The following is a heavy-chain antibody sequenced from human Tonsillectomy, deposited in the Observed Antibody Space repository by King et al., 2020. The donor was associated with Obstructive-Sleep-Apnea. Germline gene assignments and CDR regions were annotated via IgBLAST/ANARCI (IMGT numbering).Heavy chain of an antibody. CDR2: SYYSGGT. J-gene: IGHJ5*02. V-gene: IGHV4-31*03. D-gene: IGHD2-15*01. Sequence: QLQESGPGLVKPSQTLSLTCTVSGGSISSGGYYWSWIRQHPGKGLEGIGYSYYSGGTSYNPILKSRVTISVDTSKNQFSLKLSSVTAADTAVYYCARRGYSRDWFDPWGQGTLVTVSS. CDR3: ARRGYSRDWFDP. CDR1: GGSISSGGYY.